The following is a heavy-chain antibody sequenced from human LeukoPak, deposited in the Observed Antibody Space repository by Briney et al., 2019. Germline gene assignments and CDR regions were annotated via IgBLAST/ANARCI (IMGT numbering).Heavy chain of an antibody. CDR2: IIPIFGTA. V-gene: IGHV1-69*01. D-gene: IGHD1-26*01. J-gene: IGHJ4*02. CDR3: ASRVGATTGFDY. Sequence: SVKVSCKASGGTFSSYAISWVRQAPGQGLEWMGGIIPIFGTANYAQKFQGRVTITADESTSTAYMELSSLRSEDTAVYHCASRVGATTGFDYWGQGTLVTVSS. CDR1: GGTFSSYA.